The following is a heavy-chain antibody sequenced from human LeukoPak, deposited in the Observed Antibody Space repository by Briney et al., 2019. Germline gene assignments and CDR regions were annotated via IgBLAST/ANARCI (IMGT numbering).Heavy chain of an antibody. V-gene: IGHV4-34*01. J-gene: IGHJ6*03. Sequence: SETLSLTCAVYGGSYSGYYWSWIRQPPGKGLEWIGEINHSGSTNYNPSLKSRVTISVDTSKNQFSLKLSSVTAADTAVYYCARVVRGYCSGGSCYYYYYYMDVWGKGTTVTVSS. CDR1: GGSYSGYY. D-gene: IGHD2-15*01. CDR2: INHSGST. CDR3: ARVVRGYCSGGSCYYYYYYMDV.